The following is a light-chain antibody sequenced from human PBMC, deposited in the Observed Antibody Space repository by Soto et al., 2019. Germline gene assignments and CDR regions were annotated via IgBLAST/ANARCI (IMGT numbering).Light chain of an antibody. Sequence: EIVLTQSPGTLSLSPGERATLSCRASQSVSSYYLAWYQQKPGQAPRLLIYGASSRAIGIPDRFSGSGYGTDFTLTISRLEPEEFAVYYCQQHGSSPITFGQGTRLEI. CDR1: QSVSSYY. V-gene: IGKV3-20*01. CDR2: GAS. CDR3: QQHGSSPIT. J-gene: IGKJ5*01.